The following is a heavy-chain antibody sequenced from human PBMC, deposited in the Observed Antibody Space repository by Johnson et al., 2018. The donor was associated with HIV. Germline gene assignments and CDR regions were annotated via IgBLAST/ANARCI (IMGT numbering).Heavy chain of an antibody. Sequence: QVQLVESGGGVVQPGMSLRLSCAASGFTFSSYAMHWVRQAPGKGLEWVALISYDGTNKYYADSVKGRFTISRDNSKNTLYLQMNSLRAEDMAVYYCAKVADPYCGGDCYSWLFAFDIWGQGTMVTVAA. CDR3: AKVADPYCGGDCYSWLFAFDI. CDR2: ISYDGTNK. D-gene: IGHD2-21*02. CDR1: GFTFSSYA. J-gene: IGHJ3*02. V-gene: IGHV3-30-3*01.